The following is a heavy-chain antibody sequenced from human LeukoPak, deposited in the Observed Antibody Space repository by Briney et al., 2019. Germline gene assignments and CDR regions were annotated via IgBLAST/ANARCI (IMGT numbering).Heavy chain of an antibody. D-gene: IGHD3-10*01. Sequence: GGSLRLSCAASGFSFSSYWMTWVRQAPGKGLEWVANIKQYGTEKYSVDSVNGRFTISRDDSRKKLYLQMNSLRAEDTGVYCCATPVPHGSDPSLYYYYMDVWGKGTTVTISS. CDR2: IKQYGTEK. CDR1: GFSFSSYW. V-gene: IGHV3-7*03. CDR3: ATPVPHGSDPSLYYYYMDV. J-gene: IGHJ6*03.